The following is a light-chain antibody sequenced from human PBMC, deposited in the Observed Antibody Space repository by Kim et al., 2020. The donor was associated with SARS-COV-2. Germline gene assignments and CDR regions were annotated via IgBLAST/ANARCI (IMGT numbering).Light chain of an antibody. Sequence: GSPGERTTLSCRASQSVSSNLAWYQQKPGQAPRLLIYGASTRATGIPARFSGSGSGTEFTLTISSLQSEDFALYYCQQNNNWPLTFGGGTKVDIK. J-gene: IGKJ4*01. CDR3: QQNNNWPLT. V-gene: IGKV3-15*01. CDR2: GAS. CDR1: QSVSSN.